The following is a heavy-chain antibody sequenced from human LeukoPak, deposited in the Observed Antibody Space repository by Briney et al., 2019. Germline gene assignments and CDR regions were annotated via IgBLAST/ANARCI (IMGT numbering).Heavy chain of an antibody. J-gene: IGHJ6*02. CDR3: ARDRGPPHYGMDV. CDR2: IYYSGST. Sequence: SETLSLTCTVSGGSVSSGSYYWSWIRQPPGKGLEWIGYIYYSGSTNYNPSLKSRVTTSVDTSKNQFSLKLSSVTAADTAVYYCARDRGPPHYGMDVWGQGTTVTVSS. CDR1: GGSVSSGSYY. V-gene: IGHV4-61*01. D-gene: IGHD3-10*01.